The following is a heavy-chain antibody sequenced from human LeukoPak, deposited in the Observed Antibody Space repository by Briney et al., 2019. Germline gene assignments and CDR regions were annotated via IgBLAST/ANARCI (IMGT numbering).Heavy chain of an antibody. CDR3: ARDKYYYGSGSLDY. Sequence: PSETLSLTCTVSGGSISSGDYYWLWIRPPPGKGLEWIGYIYYSGSTYYNPSLKSRVTISVDTSKNQFSLKLSSVTAADTAVYYCARDKYYYGSGSLDYWGQGTLVTVSS. CDR1: GGSISSGDYY. V-gene: IGHV4-30-4*01. J-gene: IGHJ4*02. D-gene: IGHD3-10*01. CDR2: IYYSGST.